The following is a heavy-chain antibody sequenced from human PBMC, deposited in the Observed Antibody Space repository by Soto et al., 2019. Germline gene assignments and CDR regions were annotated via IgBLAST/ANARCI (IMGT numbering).Heavy chain of an antibody. V-gene: IGHV4-34*01. D-gene: IGHD2-15*01. CDR3: ARGLRYCSGGSCYGHWFDP. J-gene: IGHJ5*02. CDR2: INHSGST. Sequence: QVQLQQWGAGLLKPSETLSLTCAVYGGSFSGYYWSWIRQPPGKGLEWIGEINHSGSTNYNPSLKSRVTISVATSKNQFSLKLSSVTAADTAVYYCARGLRYCSGGSCYGHWFDPWGQGTLVTVSS. CDR1: GGSFSGYY.